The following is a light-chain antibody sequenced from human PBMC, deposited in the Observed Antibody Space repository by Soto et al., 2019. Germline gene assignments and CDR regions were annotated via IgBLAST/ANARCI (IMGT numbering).Light chain of an antibody. Sequence: EIVMTQSPATVSVSPGERATLSCRASQSVSSNLAWYQQKPGQAPRLLIYGASTRATGIPARFSGSGSGTEFTLTISSLQSEDFAVYYCQQYGSSPPYTFGQGTKLEIK. V-gene: IGKV3-15*01. CDR2: GAS. CDR3: QQYGSSPPYT. J-gene: IGKJ2*01. CDR1: QSVSSN.